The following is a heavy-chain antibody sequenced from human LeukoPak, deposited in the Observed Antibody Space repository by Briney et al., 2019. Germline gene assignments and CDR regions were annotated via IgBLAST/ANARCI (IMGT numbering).Heavy chain of an antibody. CDR1: GYTFTSYG. CDR3: ARDAIVRDYSNSDY. D-gene: IGHD4-11*01. Sequence: ASVKVSCKASGYTFTSYGISWVRQAPGQGLEWMGWINPNSGGTNYAQKFQGRVTMTRDTSISTAYMELSRLTSDDTAVYYCARDAIVRDYSNSDYWGQGTLVTVSS. J-gene: IGHJ4*02. V-gene: IGHV1-2*02. CDR2: INPNSGGT.